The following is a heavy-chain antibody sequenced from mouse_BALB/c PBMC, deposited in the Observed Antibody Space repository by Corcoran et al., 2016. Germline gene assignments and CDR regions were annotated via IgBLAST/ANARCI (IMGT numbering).Heavy chain of an antibody. V-gene: IGHV1S136*01. CDR2: INPYNDGT. CDR3: ARDYYGYWYFDV. Sequence: EVQLQQSGPELVQPGASVQMSCKASGYTFTSYVMHWVKQKPGQGLEWIGYINPYNDGTKYNEKFKGKATLTSDKSSSTAYMELSSLTSEDSAGYYCARDYYGYWYFDVWGAGTTVTVSS. D-gene: IGHD1-1*01. CDR1: GYTFTSYV. J-gene: IGHJ1*01.